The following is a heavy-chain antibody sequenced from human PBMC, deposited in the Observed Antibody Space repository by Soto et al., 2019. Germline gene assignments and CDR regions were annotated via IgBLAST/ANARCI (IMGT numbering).Heavy chain of an antibody. J-gene: IGHJ4*02. Sequence: QVQLVQSGAEVKKPGASVKVSCKTSGYTFTSYHISWVRQAPGQGLEWMGWISAYNTNTNYAQKFQGRDTLTTDTLTGTAYIERRSLRSDDTAVYYCARDTPPTDYWGQGTLVTVSS. CDR2: ISAYNTNT. CDR3: ARDTPPTDY. V-gene: IGHV1-18*01. CDR1: GYTFTSYH.